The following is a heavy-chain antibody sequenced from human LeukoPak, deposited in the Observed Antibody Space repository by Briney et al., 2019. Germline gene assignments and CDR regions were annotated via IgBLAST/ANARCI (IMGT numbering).Heavy chain of an antibody. J-gene: IGHJ4*02. CDR2: INSDGSST. D-gene: IGHD1-26*01. Sequence: GGSLRLSCAASGFTFSSYWMHWVRQAPGKGLVWVSRINSDGSSTSYADSVKGRFTISRDNSKNTLYLQMNSLRAEDTAVYYCAKDVLRELLPRSPPFDYWGQGTLVTVSS. CDR1: GFTFSSYW. V-gene: IGHV3-74*01. CDR3: AKDVLRELLPRSPPFDY.